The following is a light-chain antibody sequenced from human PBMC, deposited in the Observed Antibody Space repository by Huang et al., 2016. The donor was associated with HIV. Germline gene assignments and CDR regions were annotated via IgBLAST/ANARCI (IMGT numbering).Light chain of an antibody. V-gene: IGKV2-30*01. J-gene: IGKJ1*01. Sequence: DAVMTQSPLSLPVTLGQSASMSCTSNQSLLYTDGNTYLNWFHQRPGQSPKRLIYNVSNRDSGVPDRFSGSGSGTDFTLKISTVEAEDIGIFYCMQGTHWPPTFGQGTRVETK. CDR2: NVS. CDR3: MQGTHWPPT. CDR1: QSLLYTDGNTY.